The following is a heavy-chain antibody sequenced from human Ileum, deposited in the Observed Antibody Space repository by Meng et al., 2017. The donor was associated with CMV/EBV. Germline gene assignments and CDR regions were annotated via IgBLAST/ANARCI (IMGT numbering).Heavy chain of an antibody. J-gene: IGHJ4*02. CDR2: MNQDGSEI. CDR1: GFNFGSYW. CDR3: ARRRMPATANYYDS. Sequence: GGSLRLSCAASGFNFGSYWMSWVRQAPGKGLEWVANMNQDGSEIYYVDSLKGRFTISRDNAKNSLYLQMNSLRTEDTAVYYCARRRMPATANYYDSWGQGTLVTVSS. D-gene: IGHD1-26*01. V-gene: IGHV3-7*01.